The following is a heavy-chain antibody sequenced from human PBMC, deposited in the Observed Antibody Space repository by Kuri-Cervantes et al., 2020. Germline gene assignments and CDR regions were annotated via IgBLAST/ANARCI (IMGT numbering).Heavy chain of an antibody. CDR3: AGGRQVAHEYFQY. Sequence: GESLRLSCAASGFSFSTYGISWVRQATGKWVGWISYIGTSGCLIYYEDSVTGRVTISRDNAGHSLYLQMNSLRDEDTAVYYCAGGRQVAHEYFQYWGQGTLVTVSS. D-gene: IGHD1-26*01. CDR1: GFSFSTYG. J-gene: IGHJ1*01. CDR2: IGTSGCLI. V-gene: IGHV3-48*02.